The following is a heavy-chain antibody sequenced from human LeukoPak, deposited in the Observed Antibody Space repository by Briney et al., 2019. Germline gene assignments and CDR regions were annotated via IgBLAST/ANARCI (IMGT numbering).Heavy chain of an antibody. CDR3: ARGYYYDSSGYFYFDY. CDR1: GGTFSSYA. J-gene: IGHJ4*02. V-gene: IGHV1-69*04. D-gene: IGHD3-22*01. CDR2: IIPILGIA. Sequence: SVKVSCKASGGTFSSYAIIWVRQAPGQGLEWMGRIIPILGIANYAQKFQGRVTITADKSTSTAYMELSSLRSEDTAVYYCARGYYYDSSGYFYFDYWGQGTLATVSS.